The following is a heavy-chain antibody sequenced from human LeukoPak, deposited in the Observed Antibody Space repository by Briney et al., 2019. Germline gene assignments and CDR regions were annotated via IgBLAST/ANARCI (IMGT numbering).Heavy chain of an antibody. CDR2: IVRNGGGT. D-gene: IGHD3-10*01. Sequence: PGGSLRLSCAASGFTFSSYWMSWVRQAPGKGLEWVSGIVRNGGGTGYADSVKGRFTISRDNVENSLYLQMNSLRADDTALYYCVRGFRGGPFDYWGQGTLVTVSS. CDR1: GFTFSSYW. J-gene: IGHJ4*02. V-gene: IGHV3-20*04. CDR3: VRGFRGGPFDY.